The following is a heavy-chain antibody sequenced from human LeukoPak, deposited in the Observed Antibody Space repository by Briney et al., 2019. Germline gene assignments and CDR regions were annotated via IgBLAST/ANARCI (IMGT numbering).Heavy chain of an antibody. D-gene: IGHD3-22*01. V-gene: IGHV1-18*01. CDR3: ARDCDRSGYFCY. Sequence: ASVKVSCKPSGYTFPNYGLSWVRPAPGQGLECIAWISVYNGNTNYAQKLQGRVTMTTDTSTSTAYMELRSLRSDDTVVYCCARDCDRSGYFCYWGQGTLVTVSS. CDR1: GYTFPNYG. CDR2: ISVYNGNT. J-gene: IGHJ4*02.